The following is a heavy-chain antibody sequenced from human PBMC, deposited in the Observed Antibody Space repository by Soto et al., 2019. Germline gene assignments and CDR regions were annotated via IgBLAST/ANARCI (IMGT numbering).Heavy chain of an antibody. CDR2: IDPSDSYT. J-gene: IGHJ6*02. CDR3: ARNDSPAGYYYGMDV. V-gene: IGHV5-10-1*01. D-gene: IGHD3-22*01. Sequence: GESLKISCKGSGYSFTSYWISWVRQMPGKGLEWMGRIDPSDSYTNYSPSFQGHVTISADKSISTAYLQWSSLKASDTAMYYCARNDSPAGYYYGMDVWGQGTKVTVSS. CDR1: GYSFTSYW.